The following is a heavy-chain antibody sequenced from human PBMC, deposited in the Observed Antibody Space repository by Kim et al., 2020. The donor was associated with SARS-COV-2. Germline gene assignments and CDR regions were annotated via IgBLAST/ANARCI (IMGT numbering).Heavy chain of an antibody. J-gene: IGHJ6*02. Sequence: GGSLRLSCAASGFTFSSYGMHWVRQAPGKGLEWVAAISYDGSNKYYADSVKGRFTISRDNSKNTLYLQMNSLRAEDTAVYYCAKDIEGITMIVVVIPYYYYGIDVWRQGTTVTVSS. CDR1: GFTFSSYG. CDR3: AKDIEGITMIVVVIPYYYYGIDV. CDR2: ISYDGSNK. D-gene: IGHD3-22*01. V-gene: IGHV3-30*18.